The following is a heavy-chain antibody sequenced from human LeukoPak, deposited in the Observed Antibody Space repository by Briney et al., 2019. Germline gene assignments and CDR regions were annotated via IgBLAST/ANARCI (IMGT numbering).Heavy chain of an antibody. J-gene: IGHJ5*02. Sequence: SVKVSCTASGGTFSSYAISWVRQAPGQGLEWMGGIIPIFGTANYAQKFQGRVTITADESTSTAYMELSSLRSEDTAVYYCASCLCSSTSCYEYNWFDPWGQGTLVTVSS. V-gene: IGHV1-69*13. CDR2: IIPIFGTA. D-gene: IGHD2-2*01. CDR3: ASCLCSSTSCYEYNWFDP. CDR1: GGTFSSYA.